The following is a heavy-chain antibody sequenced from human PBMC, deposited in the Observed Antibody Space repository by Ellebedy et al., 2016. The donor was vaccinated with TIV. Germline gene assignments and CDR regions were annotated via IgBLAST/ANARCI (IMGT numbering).Heavy chain of an antibody. D-gene: IGHD6-13*01. CDR1: GYTFTAYY. V-gene: IGHV1-2*02. Sequence: ASVKVSCKASGYTFTAYYMHWVRQAPGQGLEWMGWINPDSVTTNFAQKFQGRVTMTRDTSVTTAYMELSRLESDDTAVYYCARVRRGSSGMDVWGQGTTVTVS. J-gene: IGHJ6*02. CDR2: INPDSVTT. CDR3: ARVRRGSSGMDV.